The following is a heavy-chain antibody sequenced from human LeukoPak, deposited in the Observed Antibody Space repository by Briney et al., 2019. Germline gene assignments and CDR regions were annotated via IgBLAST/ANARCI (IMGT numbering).Heavy chain of an antibody. CDR3: AKDQNTVATAPFDY. V-gene: IGHV3-23*01. Sequence: GGSLRLSCAASGFTFSTTAMGWVRQAPGKGLEWLSVISGSGDNTVMSGSGENTYYADSVKGRFTISRDNSKNVLHLQMNSLRAEDTALYYCAKDQNTVATAPFDYWGLGTLVTVSS. D-gene: IGHD4-17*01. J-gene: IGHJ4*02. CDR2: ISGSGDNTVMSGSGENT. CDR1: GFTFSTTA.